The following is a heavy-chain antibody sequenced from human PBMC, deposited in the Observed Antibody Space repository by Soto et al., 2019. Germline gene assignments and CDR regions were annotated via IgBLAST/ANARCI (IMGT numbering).Heavy chain of an antibody. CDR3: ARGISTPGVDF. CDR1: GFTFSNYW. J-gene: IGHJ4*02. Sequence: EVQLVESGGGLVQPGGSLRLSCAASGFTFSNYWMNWVRQAPGKGLEWAANINQDGSEKSYVDSVKGRFTISRDNAKNSLYLHMNSLRAEDTAVYYCARGISTPGVDFWGQGTLATVSS. CDR2: INQDGSEK. V-gene: IGHV3-7*03. D-gene: IGHD2-15*01.